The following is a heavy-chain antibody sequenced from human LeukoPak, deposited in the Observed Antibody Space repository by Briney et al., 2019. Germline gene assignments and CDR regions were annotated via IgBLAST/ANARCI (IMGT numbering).Heavy chain of an antibody. CDR3: AKRGVVIRVILVGFHKEAYYFDS. CDR2: ISDSGGRT. J-gene: IGHJ4*02. D-gene: IGHD3-22*01. Sequence: GGSLRLSCAVSGITLSNYGMSWVRQAPGKGLEWVAGISDSGGRTKYADSVKDRFTISRDNSKNTLYLQMHSLRAEDTAVYFCAKRGVVIRVILVGFHKEAYYFDSWGQGALVTVSS. V-gene: IGHV3-23*01. CDR1: GITLSNYG.